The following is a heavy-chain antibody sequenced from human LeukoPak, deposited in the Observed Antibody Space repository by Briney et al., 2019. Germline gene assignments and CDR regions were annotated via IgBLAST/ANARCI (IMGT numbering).Heavy chain of an antibody. CDR3: ARVEATTGRNYHYYYMDV. V-gene: IGHV3-21*01. Sequence: GGSLRLSCGASGFYFSSYSVNWIRQAPGKGLEWVSSINTGGTYMYYADSVKGRFTISRDNAKNSLHLQMDSLRVEDTAVYFCARVEATTGRNYHYYYMDVWGKGTTVTVFS. CDR1: GFYFSSYS. CDR2: INTGGTYM. J-gene: IGHJ6*03. D-gene: IGHD1-1*01.